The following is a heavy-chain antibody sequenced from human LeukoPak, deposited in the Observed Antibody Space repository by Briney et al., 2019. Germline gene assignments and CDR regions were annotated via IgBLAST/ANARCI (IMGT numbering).Heavy chain of an antibody. Sequence: GGSLRLSCAASGFTFSDYYMSWIRQAPGKGLEWVSYISSSGSTIYYADSVKGRFTISRDNAKNSLYLQMNSLRGEDTAVYYCARDLLGYNYHYMDVWGKGTTVTVSS. CDR1: GFTFSDYY. D-gene: IGHD3-16*02. CDR2: ISSSGSTI. J-gene: IGHJ6*03. CDR3: ARDLLGYNYHYMDV. V-gene: IGHV3-11*04.